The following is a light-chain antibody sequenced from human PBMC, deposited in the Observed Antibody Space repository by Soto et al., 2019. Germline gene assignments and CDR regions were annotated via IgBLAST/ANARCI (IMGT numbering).Light chain of an antibody. CDR2: LNSDGSH. V-gene: IGLV4-69*01. Sequence: QPVLTQSPSASASLGASVKLTCTLSSGHSSYAIAWHQQQPEKGPRYLMKLNSDGSHSKGDGIPDRFSGSSSGAERYLTISSLQSEDEADYYCQTWGTGGVVFGGGTQLTVL. J-gene: IGLJ2*01. CDR1: SGHSSYA. CDR3: QTWGTGGVV.